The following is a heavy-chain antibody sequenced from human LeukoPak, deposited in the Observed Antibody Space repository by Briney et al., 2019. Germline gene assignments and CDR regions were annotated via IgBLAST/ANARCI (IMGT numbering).Heavy chain of an antibody. CDR1: GASISSNYY. D-gene: IGHD4-17*01. V-gene: IGHV4-39*01. CDR3: ARLYGEGQAFY. CDR2: IYYSGTT. J-gene: IGHJ4*02. Sequence: PSETLSLTCTVSGASISSNYYWGWIRQPPGKGLEWIGNIYYSGTTYYNPSLKSRVTISVDASKSQFSLKLNSVTPADTGVYFCARLYGEGQAFYWGQGTLVTVSS.